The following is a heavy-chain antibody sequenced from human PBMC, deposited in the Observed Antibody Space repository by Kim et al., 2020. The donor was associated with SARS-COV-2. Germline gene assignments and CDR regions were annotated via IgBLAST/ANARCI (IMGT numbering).Heavy chain of an antibody. CDR1: GINFRYYY. V-gene: IGHV3-11*05. D-gene: IGHD6-13*01. Sequence: GGSLRLSCAASGINFRYYYMSWIRQAPGKGLEWVSYISSSGTYTKYADSLKGRFTISRDNAENSLYLEMNSLRAEDTAVYYCVRVAVGASSWYYFDSWGQGTLVTVSS. J-gene: IGHJ4*02. CDR2: ISSSGTYT. CDR3: VRVAVGASSWYYFDS.